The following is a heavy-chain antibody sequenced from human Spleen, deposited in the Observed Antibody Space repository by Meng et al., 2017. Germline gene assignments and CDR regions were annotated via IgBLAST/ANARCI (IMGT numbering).Heavy chain of an antibody. Sequence: GESLKISCAASGFTFSSYAMSWVRQAPGKGLEWVSAISGSGGSTYYADSVKGRFTISRDNSKNTLYLQMNSLRAEDTAVYYCTTGSSSWYGMDVWGQGTTVTVSS. J-gene: IGHJ6*02. CDR2: ISGSGGST. V-gene: IGHV3-23*01. D-gene: IGHD6-13*01. CDR1: GFTFSSYA. CDR3: TTGSSSWYGMDV.